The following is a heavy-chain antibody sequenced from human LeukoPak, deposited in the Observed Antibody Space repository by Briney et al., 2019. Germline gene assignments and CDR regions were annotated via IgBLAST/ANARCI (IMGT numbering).Heavy chain of an antibody. J-gene: IGHJ4*02. CDR1: RFTFSNYA. V-gene: IGHV3-23*01. CDR2: ISDSGDTT. D-gene: IGHD2-15*01. CDR3: AREGGYCYGASCRFFDS. Sequence: GGSLRLSCAASRFTFSNYAMSWVRQAPGKGLEWGSGISDSGDTTFYADSGKGRFTISRDNDKNSVYLQMNSLRAEDTAVYYCAREGGYCYGASCRFFDSWGQGTLLTVSS.